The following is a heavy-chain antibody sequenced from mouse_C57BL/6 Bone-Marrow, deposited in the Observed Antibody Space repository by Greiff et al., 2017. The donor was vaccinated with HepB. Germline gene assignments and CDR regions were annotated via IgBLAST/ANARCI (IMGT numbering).Heavy chain of an antibody. V-gene: IGHV1-75*01. Sequence: VKLMESGPELVKPGASVKISCKASGYTFTDYYINWVKQRPGQGLEWIGWIFPGSGSTYYNEKFKGKATLTVDKSSSTAYMLLSSLTSEDSAVYFCARSPLRGGLYYFDYWGQGTTLTVSS. CDR2: IFPGSGST. D-gene: IGHD1-1*01. J-gene: IGHJ2*01. CDR3: ARSPLRGGLYYFDY. CDR1: GYTFTDYY.